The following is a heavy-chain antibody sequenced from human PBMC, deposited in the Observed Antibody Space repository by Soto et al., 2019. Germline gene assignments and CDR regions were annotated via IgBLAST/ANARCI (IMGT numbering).Heavy chain of an antibody. V-gene: IGHV5-51*01. J-gene: IGHJ4*02. CDR1: GYTFSTYW. CDR3: ARKFAPEFFDS. Sequence: PGESLKISCKGSGYTFSTYWIAWVRQMPGKGLEWMGVIYPRDSDTKYSPAFQGQVTFSVDKSIDTAYLQWASLEASDTAIYFCARKFAPEFFDSWGQGTLVTVS. CDR2: IYPRDSDT. D-gene: IGHD3-10*01.